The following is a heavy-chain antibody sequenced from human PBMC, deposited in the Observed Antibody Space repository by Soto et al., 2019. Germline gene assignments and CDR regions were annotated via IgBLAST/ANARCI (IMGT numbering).Heavy chain of an antibody. V-gene: IGHV3-48*03. CDR2: ISSSGSTI. CDR3: ARDEAGHNGMDV. CDR1: GFTFSSYE. J-gene: IGHJ6*02. Sequence: QPGGSLRLSCAASGFTFSSYEMNWVRQAPGKGLEWVSYISSSGSTIYYADSVKGRFTISRDNAKNSLYLQMNSLRAEDTAVYYCARDEAGHNGMDVWGQGTTVTVSS. D-gene: IGHD6-19*01.